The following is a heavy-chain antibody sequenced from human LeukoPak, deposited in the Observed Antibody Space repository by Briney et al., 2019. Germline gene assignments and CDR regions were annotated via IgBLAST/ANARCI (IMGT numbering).Heavy chain of an antibody. CDR1: GFTFSSYA. J-gene: IGHJ4*02. CDR3: ARGYCSSTSCYTGFDY. D-gene: IGHD2-2*02. CDR2: IPYDGSNK. Sequence: GGSLRLSCAASGFTFSSYAMHWVRQAPGKGLEWVAVIPYDGSNKYYADSVKGRFTISRDNSKNTLYLQMNSLRAEDTAVYYCARGYCSSTSCYTGFDYWGQGTLVTVSS. V-gene: IGHV3-30-3*01.